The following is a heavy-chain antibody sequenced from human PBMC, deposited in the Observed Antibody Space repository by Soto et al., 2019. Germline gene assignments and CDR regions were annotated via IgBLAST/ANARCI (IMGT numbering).Heavy chain of an antibody. J-gene: IGHJ6*02. Sequence: QVQLVESGGGGVQPGRSLRLSCAASGFTFSSYAMHWVRQAPGKGLEWVAVISYDGRHKYYADSVKGRFIISRDNSKNTLYLQMSSLRAEDTAVYYCVKDGSSGWPYYYGMDVWGQGTTVTVSS. CDR2: ISYDGRHK. D-gene: IGHD6-19*01. CDR3: VKDGSSGWPYYYGMDV. V-gene: IGHV3-30*18. CDR1: GFTFSSYA.